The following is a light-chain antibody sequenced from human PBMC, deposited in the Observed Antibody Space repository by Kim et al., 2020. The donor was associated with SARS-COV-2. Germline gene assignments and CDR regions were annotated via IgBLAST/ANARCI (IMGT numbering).Light chain of an antibody. Sequence: SASVGGRVTIICRASQGNSNYLAWFQQKPGIPPKSLIYAASSLQSGAPSMFSGSGSGTEFTLTIDSLQPEDVATYYCQQYESNPYTFGQGTKLEI. CDR1: QGNSNY. J-gene: IGKJ2*01. CDR3: QQYESNPYT. CDR2: AAS. V-gene: IGKV1-16*01.